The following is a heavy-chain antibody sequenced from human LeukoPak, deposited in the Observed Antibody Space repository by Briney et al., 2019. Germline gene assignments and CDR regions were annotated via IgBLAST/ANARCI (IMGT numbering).Heavy chain of an antibody. D-gene: IGHD3-3*01. CDR3: AKARSGYYLFDL. V-gene: IGHV3-23*01. CDR2: ISGSGGST. Sequence: PGGSLRLSCAASGFTFSSYAMSWVRQAPGKGLEWVSAISGSGGSTYYADSVKGRFTISRDNSKNTLYLQMNSLRAEDTALYYCAKARSGYYLFDLWGQGTLVTVSS. J-gene: IGHJ4*02. CDR1: GFTFSSYA.